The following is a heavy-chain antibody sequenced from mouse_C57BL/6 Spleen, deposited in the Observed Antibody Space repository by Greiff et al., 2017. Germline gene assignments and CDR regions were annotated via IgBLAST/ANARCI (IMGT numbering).Heavy chain of an antibody. CDR3: ARDHYYGSPRYFDY. CDR1: GYTFTSYW. J-gene: IGHJ2*01. D-gene: IGHD1-1*01. CDR2: IHPNSGST. V-gene: IGHV1-64*01. Sequence: QVHVKQPGAELVKPGASVKLSCKASGYTFTSYWMHWVKQRPGQGLEWIGMIHPNSGSTNYNEKFKSKATLTVDKSSSTAYMQLSSLTSEDSAVYYWARDHYYGSPRYFDYWGQGTTLTVSS.